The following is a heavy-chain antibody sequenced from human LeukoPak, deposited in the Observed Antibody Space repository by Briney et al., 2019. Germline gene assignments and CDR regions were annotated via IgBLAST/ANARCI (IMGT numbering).Heavy chain of an antibody. CDR1: GFTFDDYG. J-gene: IGHJ4*02. CDR3: ATSFSEAPFAGSYVSHFDY. D-gene: IGHD1-26*01. CDR2: INWNGGST. V-gene: IGHV3-20*04. Sequence: GGSLRLSCATSGFTFDDYGMSWVRQAPGKGLEWVSGINWNGGSTSYADSVKGRFTISRDNAKNSLYLQMNSLRAEDTALYYCATSFSEAPFAGSYVSHFDYWGQGTLVTVSS.